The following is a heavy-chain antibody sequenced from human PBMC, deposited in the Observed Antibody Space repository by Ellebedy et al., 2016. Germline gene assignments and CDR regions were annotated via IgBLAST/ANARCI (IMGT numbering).Heavy chain of an antibody. J-gene: IGHJ4*02. CDR1: GFSFSAHY. V-gene: IGHV3-21*01. D-gene: IGHD5-18*01. CDR2: ITNSGDYM. CDR3: ARDPDTANKIDY. Sequence: GESLKISXAASGFSFSAHYMHWVRQAPGKGLEWVSFITNSGDYMSYADSVKGRFTISRDNAKNSLDLHINNLTVEDTAVYYYARDPDTANKIDYWGRGTLVTVSA.